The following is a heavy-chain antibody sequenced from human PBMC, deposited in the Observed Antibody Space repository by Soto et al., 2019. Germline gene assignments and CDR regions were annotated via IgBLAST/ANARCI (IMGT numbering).Heavy chain of an antibody. J-gene: IGHJ4*02. Sequence: QVQLVQSGAEVKKPGSSVNVSCKASGCTFSSYAISWVRQAPGQGPEWMGGIIPIFGTANYAQKFQGRVTITADDSTSTAYMELSSLRSEDTAVYYCARLWITMVRGPFDYWGQGTLVTVSS. CDR1: GCTFSSYA. V-gene: IGHV1-69*01. CDR3: ARLWITMVRGPFDY. CDR2: IIPIFGTA. D-gene: IGHD3-10*01.